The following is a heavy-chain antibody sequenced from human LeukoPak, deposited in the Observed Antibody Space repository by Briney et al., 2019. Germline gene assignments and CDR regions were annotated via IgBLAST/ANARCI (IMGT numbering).Heavy chain of an antibody. CDR1: GDSVSSNSAA. CDR3: ARENDYVWGSYRQTHYFDY. J-gene: IGHJ4*02. CDR2: TYCRSKWYN. V-gene: IGHV6-1*01. Sequence: SQTLSLTCALSGDSVSSNSAAWNWIRQSPSRGLEWLGRTYCRSKWYNDYAVSVKSRITINSDTSENQFSLQLNSVTPEDTAVYYCARENDYVWGSYRQTHYFDYWGQGTLVTFSS. D-gene: IGHD3-16*02.